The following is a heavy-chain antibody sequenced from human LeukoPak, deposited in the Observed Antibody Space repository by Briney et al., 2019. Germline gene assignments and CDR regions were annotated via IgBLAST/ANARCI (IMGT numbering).Heavy chain of an antibody. Sequence: PGGSLRLSCADSGLTFSRNNMDWVRQAPGKGLEWVSSISSSSSYIYYADSVKGRFTISRDNAKNSLYLQMDSLRAEDTAVYYCARDRGYGYYYFDYWGQGTLVTVSS. CDR2: ISSSSSYI. V-gene: IGHV3-21*01. CDR3: ARDRGYGYYYFDY. D-gene: IGHD5-12*01. J-gene: IGHJ4*02. CDR1: GLTFSRNN.